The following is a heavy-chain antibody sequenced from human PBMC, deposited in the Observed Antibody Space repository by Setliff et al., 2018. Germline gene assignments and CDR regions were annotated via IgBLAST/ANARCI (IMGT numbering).Heavy chain of an antibody. V-gene: IGHV4-34*01. CDR3: ARGLAAAGTRYFDY. CDR1: GFTFSDYY. Sequence: PWGSLRLSCAASGFTFSDYYITWIRQAPGKGLEWIGEIYHSGSTNYNPSLKSRVTISVDKSKNQFSLKLSSVTAADTAVYYCARGLAAAGTRYFDYWGQGTLVTVSS. J-gene: IGHJ4*02. D-gene: IGHD6-13*01. CDR2: IYHSGST.